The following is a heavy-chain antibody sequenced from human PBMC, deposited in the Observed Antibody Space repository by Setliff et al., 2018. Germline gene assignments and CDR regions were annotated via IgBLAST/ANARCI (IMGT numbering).Heavy chain of an antibody. CDR3: AKVLDTTGYYYFDF. J-gene: IGHJ4*02. CDR1: GGSFSTYY. Sequence: SETLSLTCAVYGGSFSTYYWIWIRQPPGKGLEWIGEINHSGSTNFNPSLKSRFTISRDGSKSTLYLDMSSLRSEDTAVYYCAKVLDTTGYYYFDFWGQGTLVTVSS. CDR2: INHSGST. D-gene: IGHD3-22*01. V-gene: IGHV4-34*10.